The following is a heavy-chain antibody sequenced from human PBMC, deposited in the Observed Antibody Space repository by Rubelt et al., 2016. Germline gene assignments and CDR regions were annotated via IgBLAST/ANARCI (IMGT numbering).Heavy chain of an antibody. CDR1: GFTFSSHA. CDR2: ISGSGGST. J-gene: IGHJ4*02. V-gene: IGHV3-23*01. D-gene: IGHD6-6*01. CDR3: AKVAIGARPGRYYFDD. Sequence: VLPGGSLRLSCAASGFTFSSHAMTWVRQAPGKGLEWVSSISGSGGSTYYADSVTGRFTISRASSKNTVYLQMISLRAEDTAMYYCAKVAIGARPGRYYFDDWGQGTLVTVSS.